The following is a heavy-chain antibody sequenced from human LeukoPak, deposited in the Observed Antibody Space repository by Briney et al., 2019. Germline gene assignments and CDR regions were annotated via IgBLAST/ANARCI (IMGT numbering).Heavy chain of an antibody. Sequence: SETLSLTCAVYGGSFSGYYWSWIRQPPGKGLEWIGEINHSGSTNYNPSLKSRVTISVDTSKNQFSLKLSSVTAADTAVYCCARLRGYSYGTRGYYFDYWGQGTLVTVSS. D-gene: IGHD5-18*01. CDR3: ARLRGYSYGTRGYYFDY. CDR2: INHSGST. V-gene: IGHV4-34*01. CDR1: GGSFSGYY. J-gene: IGHJ4*02.